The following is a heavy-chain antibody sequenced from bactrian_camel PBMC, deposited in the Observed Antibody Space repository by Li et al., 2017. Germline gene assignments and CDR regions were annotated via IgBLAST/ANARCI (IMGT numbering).Heavy chain of an antibody. V-gene: IGHV3S53*01. J-gene: IGHJ6*01. D-gene: IGHD3*01. CDR3: AAVASGSWCFDRGLSEADFDSGY. Sequence: HVQLVESGGGSVQAGGSLRLSCVVSGGYFLGDCWGWYRQALGKEREAVAVVARDGSTTYSDSVKGRFTISKDNAKNILYLQMSSLKPEDTAMYYCAAVASGSWCFDRGLSEADFDSGYWGQGTQVTVS. CDR1: GGYFLGDC. CDR2: VARDGST.